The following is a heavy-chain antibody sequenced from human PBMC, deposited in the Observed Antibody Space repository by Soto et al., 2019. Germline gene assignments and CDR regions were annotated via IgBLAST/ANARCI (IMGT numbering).Heavy chain of an antibody. V-gene: IGHV3-33*05. D-gene: IGHD3-22*01. Sequence: ESGGGVVQPGRSLRLSCAASGFTFTNYAMHWVRQAPGQGLEWVALILSDGNTKYYADSVKGRLTISRDNSENTVFLQMNSLRAEDTAVYYCARGVMGISYESSGFEYWGQGALVTVSS. CDR2: ILSDGNTK. CDR3: ARGVMGISYESSGFEY. J-gene: IGHJ4*02. CDR1: GFTFTNYA.